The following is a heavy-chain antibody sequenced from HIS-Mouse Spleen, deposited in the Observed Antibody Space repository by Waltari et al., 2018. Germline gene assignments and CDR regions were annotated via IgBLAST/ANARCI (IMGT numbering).Heavy chain of an antibody. CDR1: GGSFSGYY. D-gene: IGHD5-18*01. CDR2: INHSGSP. CDR3: ARGSGYSYGLYYFDY. Sequence: QVQLQQWGAGLLKPSETLSLTCAVYGGSFSGYYWSWIRQPPGKGLEWIGGINHSGSPHENPALKSGFTISVCTSKNQVSLKLSSVTAADTAVYYWARGSGYSYGLYYFDYWGQGKLVTVSS. J-gene: IGHJ4*02. V-gene: IGHV4-34*01.